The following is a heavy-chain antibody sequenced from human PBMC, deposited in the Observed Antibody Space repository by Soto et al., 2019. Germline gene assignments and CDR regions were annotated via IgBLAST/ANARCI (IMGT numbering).Heavy chain of an antibody. CDR2: ISYDGSNK. D-gene: IGHD6-19*01. J-gene: IGHJ2*01. CDR3: AKEKFGYSSGWYWYFDL. CDR1: GFTFSSYG. V-gene: IGHV3-30*18. Sequence: QVQLVESGGGVVQPGRSLRLSCAASGFTFSSYGMHWVRQAPGKGLEWVAVISYDGSNKYYADSVKGRFTISGDNSKNTLYLKMNSLGAEDTAVYYCAKEKFGYSSGWYWYFDLWGRGTLVTVSS.